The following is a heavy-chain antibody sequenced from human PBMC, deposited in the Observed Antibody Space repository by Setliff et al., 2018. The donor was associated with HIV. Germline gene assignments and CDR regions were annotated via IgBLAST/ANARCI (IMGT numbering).Heavy chain of an antibody. D-gene: IGHD2-15*01. CDR2: VRYDGSNK. CDR1: GFTFSSYG. J-gene: IGHJ4*02. CDR3: ARDFCGSSCSSGYGYFDH. Sequence: GGSLRLSCAASGFTFSSYGMHWVRQAPGKGLEWVAFVRYDGSNKYHADSVKGRFTISRDNARNSLSLEMNSLRADDTAVYYCARDFCGSSCSSGYGYFDHWGQGTLVTVSS. V-gene: IGHV3-30*02.